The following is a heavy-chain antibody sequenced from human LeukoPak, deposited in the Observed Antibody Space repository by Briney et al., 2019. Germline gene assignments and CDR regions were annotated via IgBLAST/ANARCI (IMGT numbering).Heavy chain of an antibody. CDR1: GYTFTSDG. CDR3: ARGPVAGTGGAGFDY. Sequence: GASVKVSCKASGYTFTSDGISWVRQAPGQGLEWMGWISAYNGNTNYAQKLQGRVTMTTDTSTSTAYMELRSLGSDDTAVYYCARGPVAGTGGAGFDYWGQGTLVTVSS. D-gene: IGHD6-19*01. J-gene: IGHJ4*02. V-gene: IGHV1-18*01. CDR2: ISAYNGNT.